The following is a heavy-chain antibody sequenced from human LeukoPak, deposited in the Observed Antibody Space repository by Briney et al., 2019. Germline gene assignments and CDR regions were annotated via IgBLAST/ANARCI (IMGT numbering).Heavy chain of an antibody. D-gene: IGHD6-19*01. J-gene: IGHJ6*02. CDR1: GFTFSSYS. CDR2: ISSTSAYI. CDR3: ARGGGWDAYYYYGMDV. V-gene: IGHV3-21*01. Sequence: PGGSLRLPCAASGFTFSSYSMNWVRQAPGKGLEWVSSISSTSAYIYYADSVKGRFAISRDNAKNSLYLQMNSLRAEDTAVYYCARGGGWDAYYYYGMDVWGQGTTVTVSS.